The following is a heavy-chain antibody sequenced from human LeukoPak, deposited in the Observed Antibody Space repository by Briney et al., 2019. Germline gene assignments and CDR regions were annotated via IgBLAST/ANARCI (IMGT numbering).Heavy chain of an antibody. CDR1: GYSFTSYW. CDR2: IYPGDSDT. D-gene: IGHD3-10*01. CDR3: ARHSRVHYYGSGSSSPLYMDV. Sequence: GESLKISCNGSGYSFTSYWIGWVREMPGKGLEWMGVIYPGDSDTRYSPSFQGQVTISADKSISTAYLQWSSLKAPDTAMYYCARHSRVHYYGSGSSSPLYMDVWGKGTTVTVSS. J-gene: IGHJ6*03. V-gene: IGHV5-51*01.